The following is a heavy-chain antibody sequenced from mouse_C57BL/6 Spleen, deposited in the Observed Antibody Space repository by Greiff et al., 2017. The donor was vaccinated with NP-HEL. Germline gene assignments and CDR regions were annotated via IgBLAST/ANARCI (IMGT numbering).Heavy chain of an antibody. J-gene: IGHJ4*01. CDR2: IYPGSGST. V-gene: IGHV1-55*01. Sequence: QVQLQQPGAELVKPGASVKMSCKASGYTFTSYWITWVKQRPGQGLEWIGDIYPGSGSTNYNEKFKSKATLTVDTSSSTSYMQLSSLTSEDSAVYYCARERDYYAMDYWGQGTSVTVSS. CDR3: ARERDYYAMDY. CDR1: GYTFTSYW.